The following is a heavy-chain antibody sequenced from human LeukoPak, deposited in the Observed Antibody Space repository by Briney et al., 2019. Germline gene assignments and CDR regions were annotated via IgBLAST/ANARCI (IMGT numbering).Heavy chain of an antibody. CDR1: GFTFSSSW. J-gene: IGHJ4*02. D-gene: IGHD2-8*01. CDR3: ARDTDGNLDH. CDR2: IKHDGSTK. V-gene: IGHV3-7*01. Sequence: PGGSLRLSCAASGFTFSSSWMAWVRQAPGKGLEWVANIKHDGSTKHSVDSVTGRFTISRGNAKNSLYLQMNSLRAEDTAVYYCARDTDGNLDHWGQGTLVTVSS.